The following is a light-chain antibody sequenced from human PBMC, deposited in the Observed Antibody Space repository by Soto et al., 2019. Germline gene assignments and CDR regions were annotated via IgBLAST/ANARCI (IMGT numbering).Light chain of an antibody. Sequence: EIVLTQSPGTLSLSPGESATLSCRASQNIDKNYLAWFQHKPGQAPSLLIYDASMRATGVPDRFSGSGSGTDFTLTISRLEPEDFAVYYCQQYGSSGTFGQGTKVEIK. CDR1: QNIDKNY. CDR3: QQYGSSGT. CDR2: DAS. V-gene: IGKV3-20*01. J-gene: IGKJ1*01.